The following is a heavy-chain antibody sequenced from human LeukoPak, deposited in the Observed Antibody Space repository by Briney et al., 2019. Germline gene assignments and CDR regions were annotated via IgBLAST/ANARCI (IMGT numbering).Heavy chain of an antibody. D-gene: IGHD2-2*01. CDR3: ARAPGYCSSTSCSKYYYYYYMDV. V-gene: IGHV1-69*13. Sequence: SVKVSCKASGGTFSSYAISWVRQAPGQGLEWMGGIIPIFGTANYAQKFQGRVTITADESTSTAYMELSSLRSEDTAVYYCARAPGYCSSTSCSKYYYYYYMDVWGKGTTVTVSS. CDR1: GGTFSSYA. J-gene: IGHJ6*03. CDR2: IIPIFGTA.